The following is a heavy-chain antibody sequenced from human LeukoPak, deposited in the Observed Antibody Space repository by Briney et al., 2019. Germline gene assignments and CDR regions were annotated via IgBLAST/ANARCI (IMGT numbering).Heavy chain of an antibody. CDR1: GFTFSTYW. V-gene: IGHV3-7*01. CDR3: AELGITMIGGV. CDR2: INEDGSET. J-gene: IGHJ6*04. Sequence: PGGSLRLSCSASGFTFSTYWMSWVRQAPGKGLEGVANINEDGSETYSLDSVKGRFTISRDNAKNSLYLQMNSLRAEDTAVYYCAELGITMIGGVWGKGTTVTISS. D-gene: IGHD3-10*02.